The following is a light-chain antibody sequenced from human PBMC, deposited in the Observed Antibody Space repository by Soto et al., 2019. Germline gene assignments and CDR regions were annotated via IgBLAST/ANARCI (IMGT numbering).Light chain of an antibody. CDR1: HRVSDN. Sequence: VMTQSPANLSVSPGEGATLSCWASHRVSDNLAWYQQKPGQAPRLLIYGASARAIGIPARFSGSGSATEFTFTVSSLQSEDFAVYYCQQHDQWPLTFGQGTRLEIK. CDR3: QQHDQWPLT. J-gene: IGKJ5*01. V-gene: IGKV3-15*01. CDR2: GAS.